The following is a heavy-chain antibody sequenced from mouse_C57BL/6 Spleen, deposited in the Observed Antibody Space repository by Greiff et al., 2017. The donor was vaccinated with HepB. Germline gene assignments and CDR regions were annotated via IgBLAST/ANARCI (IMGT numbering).Heavy chain of an antibody. CDR2: ILPGSGST. V-gene: IGHV1-9*01. D-gene: IGHD2-3*01. CDR1: GYTFTGYA. CDR3: ARSHIYDDPSY. J-gene: IGHJ3*01. Sequence: QVQLQQSGAELMKPGASVKLSCKATGYTFTGYAIAWVKQTPGHGLEWIGAILPGSGSTNYNDKFKGTSTFTADTSSNTAYMPLSSLSTEDSAIYYCARSHIYDDPSYWGQGTLVTVSA.